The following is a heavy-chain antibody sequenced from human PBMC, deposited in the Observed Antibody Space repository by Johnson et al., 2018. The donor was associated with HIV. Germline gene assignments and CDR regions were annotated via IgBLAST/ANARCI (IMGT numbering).Heavy chain of an antibody. Sequence: QMLLVESGGGVVQPGRSLRLSCAASGFTFSNYAMHWVRQAPGKGLEWVAVISYDGSNKYYADSVKGRFTISRDNSKNTLYLQMNSLRAEDTAVYYCAKAHGFGEFMIAFDIWGRGTMVTVSS. CDR3: AKAHGFGEFMIAFDI. CDR1: GFTFSNYA. D-gene: IGHD3-10*01. V-gene: IGHV3-30*04. J-gene: IGHJ3*02. CDR2: ISYDGSNK.